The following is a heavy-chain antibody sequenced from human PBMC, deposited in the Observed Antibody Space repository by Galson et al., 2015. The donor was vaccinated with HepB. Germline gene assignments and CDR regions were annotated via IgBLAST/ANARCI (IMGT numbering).Heavy chain of an antibody. CDR2: ISYDGSNK. V-gene: IGHV3-30*04. CDR1: GFTFSSYA. Sequence: SLRLSCAASGFTFSSYAVHWVRQAPGKGLEWVAVISYDGSNKYYADSVKGRFTISRDNSKNTLYLQMNSLRAEDTAVYYCARDEYDSSGYYGDFDYWGQGTLVTVSS. J-gene: IGHJ4*02. D-gene: IGHD3-22*01. CDR3: ARDEYDSSGYYGDFDY.